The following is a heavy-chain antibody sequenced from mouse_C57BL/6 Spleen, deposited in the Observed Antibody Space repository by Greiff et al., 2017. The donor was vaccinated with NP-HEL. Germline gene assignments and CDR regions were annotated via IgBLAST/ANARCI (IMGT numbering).Heavy chain of an antibody. D-gene: IGHD2-3*01. V-gene: IGHV1-26*01. J-gene: IGHJ4*01. Sequence: EVQLQQSGPELVKPGASVKISCKASGYTFTDYYMNWVKQSHGKSLEWIGDINPNNGGTSYNQKFKGKATLTVDKSSSTAYMELRSLTSEDSAVYYCARRWLLPHYYAMDYWGQGTSVTVSS. CDR1: GYTFTDYY. CDR2: INPNNGGT. CDR3: ARRWLLPHYYAMDY.